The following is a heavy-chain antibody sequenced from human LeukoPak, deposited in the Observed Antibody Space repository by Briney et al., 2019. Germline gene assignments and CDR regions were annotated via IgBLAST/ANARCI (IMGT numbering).Heavy chain of an antibody. J-gene: IGHJ4*02. CDR1: GYTFTSYG. D-gene: IGHD2-2*01. V-gene: IGHV1-18*01. CDR3: ARKLTSCCGFDY. CDR2: ISAYNGNT. Sequence: ASVKVSCKASGYTFTSYGISWVRQAPGQGLEWMGWISAYNGNTNYAQKLQGRVTMTTDTSTSTAYVELRSLRSDDTAVYYCARKLTSCCGFDYWGQGTLVTVSS.